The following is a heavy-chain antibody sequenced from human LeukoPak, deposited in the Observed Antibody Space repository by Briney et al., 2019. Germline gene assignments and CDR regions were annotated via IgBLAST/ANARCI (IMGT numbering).Heavy chain of an antibody. CDR1: GFTFIRFW. V-gene: IGHV3-74*01. Sequence: GGSLRLSCEASGFTFIRFWMHWVRQAPGKGLVWVARLNFDGSSTSYADSVKGRFTISRDNAKNTLYLQMNSPRAEDTAVYYCARVWMGYFDWFDYWGQGTLVTVSS. CDR3: ARVWMGYFDWFDY. D-gene: IGHD3-9*01. CDR2: LNFDGSST. J-gene: IGHJ4*02.